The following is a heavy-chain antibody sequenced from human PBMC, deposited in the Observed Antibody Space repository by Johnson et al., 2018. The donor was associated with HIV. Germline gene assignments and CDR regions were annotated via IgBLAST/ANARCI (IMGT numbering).Heavy chain of an antibody. CDR2: IRYDGSNK. J-gene: IGHJ3*02. V-gene: IGHV3-30*02. CDR3: ARAYDSRGYYYGGDAFEI. D-gene: IGHD3-22*01. Sequence: QVQLVESGGGVVQPGGSLRLSCAASGFTFSSYGMHWVRQAPGKGLEWVAFIRYDGSNKYYADSVKGRFTIPRDNSKNTLYLQMNSLRAEDTAVYYCARAYDSRGYYYGGDAFEIWGQGTMVTVSS. CDR1: GFTFSSYG.